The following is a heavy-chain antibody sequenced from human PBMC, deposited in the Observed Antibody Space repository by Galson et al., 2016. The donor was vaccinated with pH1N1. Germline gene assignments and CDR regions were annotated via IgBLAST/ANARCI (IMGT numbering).Heavy chain of an antibody. Sequence: SETLSLTCTVSGGSISSSSYYWGWIRQPPGKGLEWIGSIYYSGSTYYNPSLKSRVTISVDTSKNQFSLKLSSVTAADTAVYYCASHDHGDYVGWRDPWGQGTLVTVSS. D-gene: IGHD4-17*01. V-gene: IGHV4-39*01. CDR3: ASHDHGDYVGWRDP. J-gene: IGHJ5*02. CDR2: IYYSGST. CDR1: GGSISSSSYY.